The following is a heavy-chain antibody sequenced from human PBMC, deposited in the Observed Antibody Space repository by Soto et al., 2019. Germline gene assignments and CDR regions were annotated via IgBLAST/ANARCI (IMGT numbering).Heavy chain of an antibody. J-gene: IGHJ4*02. Sequence: QVQLVQSGAEVKQPGASVKVSCKASGYTFTNFGISWVRQAPGQGLEWLGWISAYNGTTNYAQKFKGTVTMTTDTSTSTAYMDVRSLRFDDTAVYYCARGWTPIEYWSQGTLVTVSS. CDR1: GYTFTNFG. CDR3: ARGWTPIEY. D-gene: IGHD2-15*01. V-gene: IGHV1-18*01. CDR2: ISAYNGTT.